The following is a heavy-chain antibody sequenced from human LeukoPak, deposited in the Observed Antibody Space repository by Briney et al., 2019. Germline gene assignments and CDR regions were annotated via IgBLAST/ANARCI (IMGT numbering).Heavy chain of an antibody. CDR2: ISGSGGST. D-gene: IGHD3-22*01. CDR1: GFTFSSDA. CDR3: AKSSYYYDSSGYLGY. Sequence: GGSLRLSCAASGFTFSSDAMSWVRQAPGKGLEWVSAISGSGGSTYYADSVKGRFTISRDNSKNTLYLQMNSLRAEDTAVYYCAKSSYYYDSSGYLGYWGQGTLVTVSS. V-gene: IGHV3-23*01. J-gene: IGHJ4*02.